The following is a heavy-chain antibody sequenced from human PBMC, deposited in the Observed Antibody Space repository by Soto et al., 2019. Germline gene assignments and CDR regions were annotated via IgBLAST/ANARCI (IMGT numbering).Heavy chain of an antibody. D-gene: IGHD5-18*01. Sequence: QVQLQESGPGLVKPSETLSLTCTVSGGSISSYYWSWIRQSPGKGLEWIGYISYSGSSKYNPSLRSRVTLAVDTSKNKFSLKLSSVTAADTAVYYCARGRGDTAMAWYYWGQGTLVTVSS. CDR3: ARGRGDTAMAWYY. V-gene: IGHV4-59*01. CDR1: GGSISSYY. CDR2: ISYSGSS. J-gene: IGHJ4*02.